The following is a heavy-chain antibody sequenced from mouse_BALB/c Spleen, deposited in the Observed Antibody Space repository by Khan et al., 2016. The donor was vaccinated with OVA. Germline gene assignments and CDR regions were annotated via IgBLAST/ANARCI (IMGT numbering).Heavy chain of an antibody. J-gene: IGHJ2*01. D-gene: IGHD1-1*02. CDR2: ISYNGNT. CDR3: ARDYGGDVDY. Sequence: EVQLQESGPGLVKPSQSLSLTCTVTGYSITTDYAWNWIRQFPGNKLEWMGFISYNGNTKYNPSLKSRISITRATSKNQFFLQLKSVTTEDTARYYCARDYGGDVDYWGQGTTLTVSS. CDR1: GYSITTDYA. V-gene: IGHV3-2*02.